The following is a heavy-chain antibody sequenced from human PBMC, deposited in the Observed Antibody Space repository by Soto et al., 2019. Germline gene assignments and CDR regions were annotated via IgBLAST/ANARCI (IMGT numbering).Heavy chain of an antibody. CDR3: ERQNYDSSSYYVYGAFDI. D-gene: IGHD3-22*01. CDR2: IYPDDSET. CDR1: GYSFTSYW. Sequence: GESLKISCKGSGYSFTSYWIGWVRQMPGRGLEWMGIIYPDDSETRYSPSFQGQVTISADKTISTAYLQWSSLKASDAAMYYCERQNYDSSSYYVYGAFDIWGQETMVTVSS. J-gene: IGHJ3*02. V-gene: IGHV5-51*01.